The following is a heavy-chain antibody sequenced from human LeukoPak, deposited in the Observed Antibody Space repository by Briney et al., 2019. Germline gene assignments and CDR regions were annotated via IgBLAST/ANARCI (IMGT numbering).Heavy chain of an antibody. Sequence: KTSETLPLTCNVSGFSITSSYYWSWIRQPPGKGLEWIGSIYHSGSTYYNPSLKSRVTMSVDTSKNQFSLSLSSVTAADTAVYYCARISCSGGKCYLSAFDIWGQGTMVTVSS. CDR2: IYHSGST. J-gene: IGHJ3*02. CDR1: GFSITSSYY. CDR3: ARISCSGGKCYLSAFDI. V-gene: IGHV4-38-2*02. D-gene: IGHD2-15*01.